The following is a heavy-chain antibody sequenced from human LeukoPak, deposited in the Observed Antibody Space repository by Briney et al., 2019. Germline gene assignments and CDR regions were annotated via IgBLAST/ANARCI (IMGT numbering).Heavy chain of an antibody. J-gene: IGHJ4*02. D-gene: IGHD5-24*01. CDR2: IYYSGST. Sequence: SETLSLTCTVSGDSINTYYWSWIRQPPGKGLEWIGYIYYSGSTNSNPSLKSRVTMSTDTSKNQFSLKLSSVTAADTAVYYCVRGRDGYSSWGQGTLVTVSS. CDR3: VRGRDGYSS. CDR1: GDSINTYY. V-gene: IGHV4-59*01.